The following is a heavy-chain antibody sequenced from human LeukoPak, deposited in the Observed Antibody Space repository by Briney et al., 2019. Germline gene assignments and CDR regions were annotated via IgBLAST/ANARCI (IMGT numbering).Heavy chain of an antibody. D-gene: IGHD6-19*01. CDR3: MMYISGCN. V-gene: IGHV3-74*01. CDR1: GITVSSYW. Sequence: PGGCLRLSCAASGITVSSYWMHWVCQAPGKGLGWVSRINSDGTNTNYADSVKGRLSISRNNAKNTLYLQMNSLRADYTAVYYCMMYISGCNWGQGTLVTVSS. CDR2: INSDGTNT. J-gene: IGHJ4*02.